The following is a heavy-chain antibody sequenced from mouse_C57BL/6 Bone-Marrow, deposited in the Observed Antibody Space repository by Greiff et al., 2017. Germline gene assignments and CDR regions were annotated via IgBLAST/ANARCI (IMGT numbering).Heavy chain of an antibody. CDR3: ARDDGPY. Sequence: QVQLKESGPELVKPGASVKISCKASGYSFTSYYIHWVKQRPGQGLAWIGWIYPGSGNTKYNEKFKGKATLTADTSSSTAYMQLSSLTSEDSAVYYCARDDGPYWGQGTLVTVSA. CDR1: GYSFTSYY. D-gene: IGHD2-3*01. CDR2: IYPGSGNT. V-gene: IGHV1-66*01. J-gene: IGHJ3*01.